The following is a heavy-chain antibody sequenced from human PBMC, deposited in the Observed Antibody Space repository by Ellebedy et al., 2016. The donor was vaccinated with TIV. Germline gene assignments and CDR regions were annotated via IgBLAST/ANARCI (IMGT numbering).Heavy chain of an antibody. CDR3: ARIFGANHFDY. J-gene: IGHJ4*02. CDR1: GFTSINYG. V-gene: IGHV3-48*01. Sequence: GESLKISCEGSGFTSINYGMNWVRQAPGKGLEWISYISGNGSIIYHADPVKGRFTITRDHAKNSLYLQLNSLRTEDTAVYYCARIFGANHFDYWGQGTLVTVSS. CDR2: ISGNGSII. D-gene: IGHD3-10*01.